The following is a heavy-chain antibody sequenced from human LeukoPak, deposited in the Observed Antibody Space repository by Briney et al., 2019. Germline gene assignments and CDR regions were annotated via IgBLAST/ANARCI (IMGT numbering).Heavy chain of an antibody. V-gene: IGHV3-7*01. CDR2: IKQDGSEK. Sequence: GGSLRLSCAASGFTFSSYWMSGVRQAPGKGLEWVANIKQDGSEKYYVDSVKGRFTISRDNAKNSLYLQMNSLRAEDTAVYYCARDQGYYYMDVWGKGTTVTVSS. CDR3: ARDQGYYYMDV. J-gene: IGHJ6*03. CDR1: GFTFSSYW.